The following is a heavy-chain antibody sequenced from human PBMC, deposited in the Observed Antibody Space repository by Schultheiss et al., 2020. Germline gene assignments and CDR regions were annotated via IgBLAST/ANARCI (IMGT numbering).Heavy chain of an antibody. Sequence: GGSLRLSCAASGFVFSDYAMHWVRQAPEKGLEWVADIKCDGSEKYYVDSVRGRFTISRDNAKNSLYLQMNSLRTEDTALYYCAKDMRRATVTTGFGDAFDIWGQGTMVTVSS. J-gene: IGHJ3*02. V-gene: IGHV3-7*03. CDR3: AKDMRRATVTTGFGDAFDI. CDR2: IKCDGSEK. CDR1: GFVFSDYA. D-gene: IGHD4-17*01.